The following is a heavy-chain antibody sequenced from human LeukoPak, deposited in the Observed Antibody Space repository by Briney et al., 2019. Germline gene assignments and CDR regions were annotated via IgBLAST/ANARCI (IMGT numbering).Heavy chain of an antibody. D-gene: IGHD1-1*01. V-gene: IGHV3-30*18. CDR1: GFTFSSYG. J-gene: IGHJ4*02. CDR3: AKPNWNGAYALFDY. Sequence: GSLRLSCAASGFTFSSYGMHWVRQAPGKGLEWVAVISYDGSNKYYADSVKGRFTISRDNSKNTLYLQMNSLRAEDTAVYYCAKPNWNGAYALFDYWGQGTLVTVSS. CDR2: ISYDGSNK.